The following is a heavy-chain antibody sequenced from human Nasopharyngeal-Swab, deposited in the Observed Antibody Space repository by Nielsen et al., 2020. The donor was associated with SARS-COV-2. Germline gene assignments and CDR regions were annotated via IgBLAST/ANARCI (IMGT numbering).Heavy chain of an antibody. CDR3: ARVGVNDYYYGMDV. D-gene: IGHD2-21*01. J-gene: IGHJ6*02. CDR2: IWYDGSNK. V-gene: IGHV3-33*01. CDR1: GFTFSSYG. Sequence: GESLKISCAASGFTFSSYGMHWVRQAPGKGLEWVAVIWYDGSNKYYADSVKGRFTISRDNSKNTLYLQMNSLRAEDTAMYYCARVGVNDYYYGMDVWGQGTTVTVSS.